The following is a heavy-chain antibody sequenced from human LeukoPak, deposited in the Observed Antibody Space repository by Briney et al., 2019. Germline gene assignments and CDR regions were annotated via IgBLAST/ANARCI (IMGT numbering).Heavy chain of an antibody. CDR3: ARNEQQLYYFDY. J-gene: IGHJ4*02. CDR1: GFTFSSFG. V-gene: IGHV3-33*01. Sequence: AGSLRLSCAASGFTFSSFGMDWVRQAPGKGLEWVGVIWYDGSNKDYADSVKGRVTISRDKSKSRLYLEMNSLRAEDTAVYYCARNEQQLYYFDYWGQGTLVTVSS. D-gene: IGHD6-13*01. CDR2: IWYDGSNK.